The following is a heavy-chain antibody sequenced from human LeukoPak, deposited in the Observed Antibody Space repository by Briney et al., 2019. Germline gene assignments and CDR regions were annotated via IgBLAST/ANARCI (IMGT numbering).Heavy chain of an antibody. J-gene: IGHJ4*02. CDR2: IYYSGSSGST. Sequence: PSETLSLTCTVSGGSLSSYYWNWIRQPPGKGLEWFGYIYYSGSSGSTNYNPSLRSRVTTSADTSKNQFSLKMTSVTAADTAVYYCGGGGDGYQTRFDYWGQGTLLTVSS. V-gene: IGHV4-59*01. D-gene: IGHD5-24*01. CDR3: GGGGDGYQTRFDY. CDR1: GGSLSSYY.